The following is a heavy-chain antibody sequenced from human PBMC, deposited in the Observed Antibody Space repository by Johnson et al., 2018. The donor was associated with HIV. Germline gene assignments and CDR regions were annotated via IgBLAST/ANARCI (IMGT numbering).Heavy chain of an antibody. J-gene: IGHJ3*02. CDR3: AKGRYSSSWYLAGAFDI. Sequence: VQVVESGGGVVRPGGSLRLSCAASGFTFDDYGMSWVRQAPGKGLEWVSGISGSGGSTYYADSVKGQFTISRDNSKNTRYLQMGSLRAEDTAIYYCAKGRYSSSWYLAGAFDIWGQGTMVTVSS. V-gene: IGHV3-23*04. D-gene: IGHD6-13*01. CDR2: ISGSGGST. CDR1: GFTFDDYG.